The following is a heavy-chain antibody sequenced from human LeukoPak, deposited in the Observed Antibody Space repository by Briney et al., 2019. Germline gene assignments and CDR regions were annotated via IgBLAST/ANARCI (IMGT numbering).Heavy chain of an antibody. CDR2: IYHTGST. CDR3: VRRLGRLVDY. J-gene: IGHJ4*02. Sequence: PSETLSLTCTVSGGSISATSHYWGWIRQSPRKGLEYIGSIYHTGSTSYNPSLESRVTISVDTSKNQFSLHLTSVTAADTSIYYCVRRLGRLVDYWSQGTLVTVSS. D-gene: IGHD2-8*02. V-gene: IGHV4-39*01. CDR1: GGSISATSHY.